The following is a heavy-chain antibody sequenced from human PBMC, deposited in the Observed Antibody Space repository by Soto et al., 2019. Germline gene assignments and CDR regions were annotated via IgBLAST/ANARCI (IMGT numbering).Heavy chain of an antibody. V-gene: IGHV1-3*01. CDR3: ARECVEMATIPDRALCY. CDR2: INAGNGNT. J-gene: IGHJ4*02. Sequence: GASVKVSCKASGYTFTSYAMHWVRQAPGQRLEWMGWINAGNGNTKYSQKFQGRVTITRDTSASTAYMELSSLRSEDTAVHYCARECVEMATIPDRALCYWGQGALVTVSS. D-gene: IGHD5-12*01. CDR1: GYTFTSYA.